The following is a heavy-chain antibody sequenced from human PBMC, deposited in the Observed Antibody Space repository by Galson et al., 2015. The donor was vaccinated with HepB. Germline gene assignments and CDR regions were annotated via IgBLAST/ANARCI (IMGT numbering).Heavy chain of an antibody. CDR1: GFTLNNYG. V-gene: IGHV3-33*08. Sequence: SLRLSCAASGFTLNNYGIHWVRQAPGKGLEWVAVIWYDGSNKYYADSVKGRFTISRDNSKNTLYLQMNSLRAEDTAVYYCARDEILYYYDSSGSDAFDIWGQGTMVTVSS. CDR2: IWYDGSNK. D-gene: IGHD3-22*01. CDR3: ARDEILYYYDSSGSDAFDI. J-gene: IGHJ3*02.